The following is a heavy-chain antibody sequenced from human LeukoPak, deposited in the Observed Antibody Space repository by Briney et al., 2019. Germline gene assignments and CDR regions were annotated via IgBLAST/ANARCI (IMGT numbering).Heavy chain of an antibody. CDR1: ESPFRNYA. J-gene: IGHJ4*02. D-gene: IGHD6-6*01. Sequence: GGSLRLSCAASESPFRNYAMSWVRQAPGKGLEWVSAITDSGGNTYHADSVKGRFTISRDNSKNTLFLQMNSLRVEDTAVYYCAKGSSSSRPYYFDYWGQGTLVTVSS. CDR3: AKGSSSSRPYYFDY. CDR2: ITDSGGNT. V-gene: IGHV3-23*01.